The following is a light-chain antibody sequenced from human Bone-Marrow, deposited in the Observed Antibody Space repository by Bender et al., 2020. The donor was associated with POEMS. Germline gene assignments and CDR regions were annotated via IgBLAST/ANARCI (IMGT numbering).Light chain of an antibody. J-gene: IGLJ6*01. V-gene: IGLV1-44*01. CDR1: SSNFGNNA. CDR3: SSTGVV. CDR2: SNN. Sequence: QSVLTQPPSASGTPGQSVTISCSGTSSNFGNNAANWYQHVPGTAPKLLIYSNNQRPSGFPGRFSASTSVTSASLAISGLLSDDEADYYCSSTGVVVGS.